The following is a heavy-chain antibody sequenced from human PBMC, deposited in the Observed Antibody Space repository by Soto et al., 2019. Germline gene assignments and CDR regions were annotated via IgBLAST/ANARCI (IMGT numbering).Heavy chain of an antibody. CDR2: ISAYNGNT. CDR3: ARDPYLYCSSTSCYSSPNPFDY. CDR1: GYTFISYG. D-gene: IGHD2-2*01. J-gene: IGHJ4*02. V-gene: IGHV1-18*01. Sequence: ASVKVSCKASGYTFISYGISWVRQAPGQGLEWMGWISAYNGNTNYAQKLQGRVTMSTDTSTSTAYMELRSLRSDDTAVYYCARDPYLYCSSTSCYSSPNPFDYWGQGTLVTVSS.